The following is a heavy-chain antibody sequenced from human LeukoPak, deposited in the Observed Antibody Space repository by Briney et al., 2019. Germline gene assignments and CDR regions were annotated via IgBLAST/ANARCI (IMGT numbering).Heavy chain of an antibody. V-gene: IGHV4-59*01. J-gene: IGHJ4*02. CDR3: AGDLYSSGPPGY. CDR2: IYYSGST. Sequence: SETLSLTCTVSGGSISSYYWSWIRQPPGKGLEWIGYIYYSGSTNYNPSLKSRVTISVDTSKNQFSLKLSSVTAADTAVYYCAGDLYSSGPPGYWGQGTLVTVSS. CDR1: GGSISSYY. D-gene: IGHD6-19*01.